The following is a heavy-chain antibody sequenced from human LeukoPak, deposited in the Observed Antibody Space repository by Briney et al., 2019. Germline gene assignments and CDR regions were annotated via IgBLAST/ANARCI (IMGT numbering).Heavy chain of an antibody. CDR2: IIPILGIA. Sequence: SVKVSCKASGGTFSSYAISWVRQAPGQGLEWIGRIIPILGIASYAQKFQGGVTITADQSTSTASMELSSLRSEDTAVYYCARSEDYYDSSGYYDYWGQGTLVTVSS. J-gene: IGHJ4*02. CDR3: ARSEDYYDSSGYYDY. V-gene: IGHV1-69*04. D-gene: IGHD3-22*01. CDR1: GGTFSSYA.